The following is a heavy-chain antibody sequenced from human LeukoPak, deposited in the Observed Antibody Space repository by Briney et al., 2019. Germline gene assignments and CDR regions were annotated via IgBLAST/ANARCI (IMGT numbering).Heavy chain of an antibody. J-gene: IGHJ5*02. D-gene: IGHD2-2*01. CDR3: ARADCSSTSCYVDNWFDP. CDR1: GGSLSSGSYY. Sequence: PSETLSLTYTVSGGSLSSGSYYWSWIRQPAGRGLEWLGRIYTSGSTNYNPSLKSRVTISVDTSKNQFSLKLSSVTAADTAVYYCARADCSSTSCYVDNWFDPWGQGTLVTVSS. CDR2: IYTSGST. V-gene: IGHV4-61*02.